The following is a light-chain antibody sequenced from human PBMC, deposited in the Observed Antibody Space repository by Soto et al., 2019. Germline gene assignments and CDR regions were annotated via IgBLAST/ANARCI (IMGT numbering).Light chain of an antibody. V-gene: IGKV4-1*01. J-gene: IGKJ1*01. CDR1: QSLFDSSTNKNY. CDR2: WAS. CDR3: QQQYSRLWT. Sequence: DIVMTQSPDSLAVSLGERATVNCNSSQSLFDSSTNKNYLAWYQQKPAQPHKLLIYWASARESGVPDRFSGSGSGTHFTLTIITLQDEDVAGYYCQQQYSRLWTFGQGSKVEVK.